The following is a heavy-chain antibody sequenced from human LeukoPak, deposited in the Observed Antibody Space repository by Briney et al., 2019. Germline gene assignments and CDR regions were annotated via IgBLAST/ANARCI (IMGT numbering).Heavy chain of an antibody. CDR2: ISYDGSNK. Sequence: GGSLRLSCAASGFTFSSYAMHWVRQAPGKGLEWVAVISYDGSNKYYADSVKGRFTISRDNSKNTLYLQMNSLRAEDTAVDYCAKSVTTFSLAFDIWGQGTMVTVSS. J-gene: IGHJ3*02. CDR1: GFTFSSYA. V-gene: IGHV3-30*04. CDR3: AKSVTTFSLAFDI. D-gene: IGHD4-17*01.